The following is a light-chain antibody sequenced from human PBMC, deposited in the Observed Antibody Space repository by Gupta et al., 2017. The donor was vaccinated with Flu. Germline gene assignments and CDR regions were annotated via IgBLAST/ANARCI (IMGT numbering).Light chain of an antibody. CDR3: AAWDDSLNALV. Sequence: QSVLTQPPSASGTPGQRVTISCSGSSSNIGSNTVNWYQQLPGTAPKLPIYSNNQRPSGVPDRFSGSKSGTSASLAISGLQAEDEADYYCAAWDDSLNALVFGGGTKLTVL. CDR2: SNN. J-gene: IGLJ3*02. V-gene: IGLV1-44*01. CDR1: SSNIGSNT.